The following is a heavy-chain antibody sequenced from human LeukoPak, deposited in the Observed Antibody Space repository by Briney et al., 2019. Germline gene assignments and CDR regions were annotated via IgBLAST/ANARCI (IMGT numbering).Heavy chain of an antibody. J-gene: IGHJ3*01. Sequence: PSETLSLTCAVSGGSFSGYYWSWVRQPPGKGLEWIGEINHSGSTNYNPSLKSRVTISVDTSKNQFSLKLSSVTAADTAVYYCARRRFLEWLSFWGQGTMDTVSS. CDR3: ARRRFLEWLSF. CDR1: GGSFSGYY. D-gene: IGHD3-3*01. CDR2: INHSGST. V-gene: IGHV4-34*01.